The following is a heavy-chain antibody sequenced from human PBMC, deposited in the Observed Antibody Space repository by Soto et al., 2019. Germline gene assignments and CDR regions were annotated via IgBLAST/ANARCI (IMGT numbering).Heavy chain of an antibody. CDR2: INAYNGNT. CDR1: GYRFTSYG. J-gene: IGHJ6*02. CDR3: AMVDVYVTPSPQDV. Sequence: QVQLVQSGAEVKNPGASVKVSCKASGYRFTSYGIGWVRQAPGQGLEWMGWINAYNGNTNYAQNLQGRVTLTTDTCTSTDYMELRSLGSTATAVYYCAMVDVYVTPSPQDVWGQGTTVTLSS. V-gene: IGHV1-18*01. D-gene: IGHD3-16*01.